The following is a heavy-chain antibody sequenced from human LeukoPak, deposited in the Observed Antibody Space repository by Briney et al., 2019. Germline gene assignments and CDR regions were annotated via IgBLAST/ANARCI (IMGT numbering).Heavy chain of an antibody. Sequence: SETLSLTCTVSGGSISSYSWSWIRQPPGKGLEWIGSIYYSDSTYYNPSLKSRVTISVDTSKNQFSLKLSSVTAADTAVYHCARHGSSSWYGNWFDPWGQGTLVTVSS. J-gene: IGHJ5*02. CDR2: IYYSDST. CDR1: GGSISSYS. V-gene: IGHV4-39*01. CDR3: ARHGSSSWYGNWFDP. D-gene: IGHD6-13*01.